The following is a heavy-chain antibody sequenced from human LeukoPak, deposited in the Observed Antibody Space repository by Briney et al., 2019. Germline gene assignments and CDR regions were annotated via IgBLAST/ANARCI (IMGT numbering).Heavy chain of an antibody. J-gene: IGHJ4*02. D-gene: IGHD4-17*01. Sequence: GGSLRLSCAASGFTFSSYDMNWVRQAPGKGLEWGSYISTISSTKYYADSVEGRFTISRDNAKNSLYLQVNSLRDEDTAVYYCARGKIGYYYGDYDGYWGQGTLVTVSS. CDR2: ISTISSTK. V-gene: IGHV3-48*02. CDR3: ARGKIGYYYGDYDGY. CDR1: GFTFSSYD.